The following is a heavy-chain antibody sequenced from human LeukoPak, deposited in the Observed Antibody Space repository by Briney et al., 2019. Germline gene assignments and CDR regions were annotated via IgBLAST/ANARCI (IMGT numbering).Heavy chain of an antibody. Sequence: GGSLRLSCAASGFTFGSYAMHWVRQAPGKGLEWVAVISYDGSNKYYADSVKGRFTISRDNSKNTLYLQMNSLRAEDTAVYYCARVGIAAAVSLCFDYWGQGTLVTVSS. CDR2: ISYDGSNK. D-gene: IGHD6-13*01. CDR1: GFTFGSYA. V-gene: IGHV3-30-3*01. J-gene: IGHJ4*02. CDR3: ARVGIAAAVSLCFDY.